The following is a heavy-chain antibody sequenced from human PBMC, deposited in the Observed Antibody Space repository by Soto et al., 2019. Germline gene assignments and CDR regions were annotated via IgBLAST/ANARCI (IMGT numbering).Heavy chain of an antibody. D-gene: IGHD2-2*01. Sequence: SETLSLPCNFSGGSIYTYYCNWTRQSPGQGLAWIGYISDGGRTNYNPTLQSRVTISVETSKKQVSLKLTSVSPPDTARNFCAGYCRSSICPEDHYFAWEGCGKGTTVTVSS. CDR2: ISDGGRT. CDR1: GGSIYTYY. CDR3: AGYCRSSICPEDHYFAWEG. J-gene: IGHJ6*04. V-gene: IGHV4-59*01.